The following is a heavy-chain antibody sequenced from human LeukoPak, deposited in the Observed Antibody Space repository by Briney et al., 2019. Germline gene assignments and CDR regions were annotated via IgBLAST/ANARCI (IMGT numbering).Heavy chain of an antibody. CDR1: GGSISSYY. CDR3: ARQPYSSSWFDY. Sequence: SETLSLTCTVSGGSISSYYWSWIRQPPGKGPEWIGYIYYSGSTNYNPSLKSRVTISVDTSKNQFSLKLSSVTAADTAVYYCARQPYSSSWFDYWGQGTLVTVSS. J-gene: IGHJ4*02. CDR2: IYYSGST. D-gene: IGHD6-13*01. V-gene: IGHV4-59*08.